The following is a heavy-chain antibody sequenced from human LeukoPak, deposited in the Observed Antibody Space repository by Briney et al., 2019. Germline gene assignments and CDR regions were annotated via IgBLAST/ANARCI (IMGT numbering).Heavy chain of an antibody. D-gene: IGHD3-10*01. V-gene: IGHV5-51*01. J-gene: IGHJ4*02. CDR3: AASTYGSGSYVGFDS. CDR2: MYPGDSDT. Sequence: GASLKISCKASGSTFTNYWIGRVRQMPGKGLEWMGIMYPGDSDTRYSPSFQGQVTISADKSISTAYLQWSSLKASDTALHYCAASTYGSGSYVGFDSWGQGTLVTVSS. CDR1: GSTFTNYW.